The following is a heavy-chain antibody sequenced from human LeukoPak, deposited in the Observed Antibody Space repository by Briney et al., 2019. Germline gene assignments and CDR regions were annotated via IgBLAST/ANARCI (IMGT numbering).Heavy chain of an antibody. CDR3: ARGRYDSSGYYFDY. CDR2: MNPNSGNT. J-gene: IGHJ4*02. D-gene: IGHD3-22*01. Sequence: ASVKVSCKASGYTFTSYGISWVRQATGQGLEWMGWMNPNSGNTGYAQKFQGRVTMTRNTSISTAYMELSSLRSEDTAVYYCARGRYDSSGYYFDYWGQGTLVTVSS. V-gene: IGHV1-8*02. CDR1: GYTFTSYG.